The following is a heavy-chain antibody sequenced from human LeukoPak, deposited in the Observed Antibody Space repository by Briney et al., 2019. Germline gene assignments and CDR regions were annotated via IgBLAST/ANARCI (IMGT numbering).Heavy chain of an antibody. CDR1: GFTLTSYS. V-gene: IGHV3-21*01. CDR3: ARGAPLTVTTGEADC. Sequence: PGGSLRLSCAASGFTLTSYSMNWVRQAPGKGLEWVSSISSSSSYIYYAASVKGRFTISRDNAKNSLYLQMNSLRAEDTAVYYCARGAPLTVTTGEADCWGQGTLVTVSS. CDR2: ISSSSSYI. J-gene: IGHJ4*02. D-gene: IGHD4-17*01.